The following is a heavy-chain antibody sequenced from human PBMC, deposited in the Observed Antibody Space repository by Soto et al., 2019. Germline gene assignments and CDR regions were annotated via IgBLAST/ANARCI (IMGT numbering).Heavy chain of an antibody. CDR1: GFTFSSYD. D-gene: IGHD3-9*01. Sequence: GGSLRLSCAASGFTFSSYDMHWVRQAPGKGLEWVSAIGTAGDTYYPGSVKGRFTISRENAKNSLYLQMNSLRAEDTAVYYCARATRDYDILTGPYFDYWGQGTLVTVSS. CDR3: ARATRDYDILTGPYFDY. V-gene: IGHV3-13*01. CDR2: IGTAGDT. J-gene: IGHJ4*02.